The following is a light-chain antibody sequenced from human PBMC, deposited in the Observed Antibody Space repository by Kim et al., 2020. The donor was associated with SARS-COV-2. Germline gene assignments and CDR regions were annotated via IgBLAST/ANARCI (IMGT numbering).Light chain of an antibody. Sequence: SYELTQPPSVSVAPGKTDRITCGGNSIGSKSVHWYQQKPGQAPVMVISYDSDRPSGIPERFSGSNSGNTATLTINRVETEDEADYYCQVWDSSSDHRVVFGGGTQLTVL. V-gene: IGLV3-21*04. CDR3: QVWDSSSDHRVV. CDR2: YDS. CDR1: SIGSKS. J-gene: IGLJ2*01.